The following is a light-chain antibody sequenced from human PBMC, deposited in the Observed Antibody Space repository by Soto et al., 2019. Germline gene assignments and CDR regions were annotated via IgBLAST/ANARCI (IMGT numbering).Light chain of an antibody. CDR1: QSVLNTSNNKNY. J-gene: IGKJ2*01. V-gene: IGKV4-1*01. CDR3: QQYYSVPYA. Sequence: DIVMTQSPDSLAVSLGERATINCKSGQSVLNTSNNKNYLAWYQQKAGQPPNLLIYWSSTRESGVPDRFSGSGSGTDVKLTISSLQAEDGAVYYCQQYYSVPYAFGQGTKLEIK. CDR2: WSS.